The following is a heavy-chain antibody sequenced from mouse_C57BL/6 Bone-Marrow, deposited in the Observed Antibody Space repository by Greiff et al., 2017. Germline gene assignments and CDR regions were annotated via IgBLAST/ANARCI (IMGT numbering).Heavy chain of an antibody. CDR1: GFSLTSYG. V-gene: IGHV2-2*01. CDR2: IWSGGST. D-gene: IGHD2-4*01. CDR3: ARNPIYYDYDVYYAMDY. J-gene: IGHJ4*01. Sequence: VQLVESGPGLVQPSQSLSITCTVSGFSLTSYGVHWVRQSPGKGLEWLGVIWSGGSTDYNAAFISRLSISKDNSKSQVFFKMNSLQADDTAIYYCARNPIYYDYDVYYAMDYWGQGTSVTVSS.